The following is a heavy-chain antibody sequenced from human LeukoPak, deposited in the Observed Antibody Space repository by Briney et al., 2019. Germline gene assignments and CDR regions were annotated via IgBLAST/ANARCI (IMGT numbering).Heavy chain of an antibody. CDR2: INPSGGST. D-gene: IGHD3-10*01. CDR3: ATEGPLGFGELLSLNY. Sequence: ASVKVSCKASGYTFTSYYMHWVRQAPGQGLEWMGMINPSGGSTTYAQKFQGRLTMTRDMSTSTVYMELSSLRSEDTAVYYCATEGPLGFGELLSLNYWGQGTLVTVSS. J-gene: IGHJ4*02. V-gene: IGHV1-46*01. CDR1: GYTFTSYY.